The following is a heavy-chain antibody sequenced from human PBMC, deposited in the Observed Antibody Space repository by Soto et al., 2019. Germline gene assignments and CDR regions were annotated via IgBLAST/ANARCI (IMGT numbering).Heavy chain of an antibody. J-gene: IGHJ4*02. V-gene: IGHV4-39*01. CDR3: ARHNYGSGSTYFDY. D-gene: IGHD3-10*01. Sequence: PSETLSLTCTVSGGTIISSSYYWGWIRQPPGKGLEWIGSIYYSGSTYYNPSLKSRVTISVDTSKNQFSLKLNSMTAADTAVYYCARHNYGSGSTYFDYWGQGTLVTVSS. CDR2: IYYSGST. CDR1: GGTIISSSYY.